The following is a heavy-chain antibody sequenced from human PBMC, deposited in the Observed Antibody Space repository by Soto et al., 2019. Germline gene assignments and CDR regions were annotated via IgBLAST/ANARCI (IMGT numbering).Heavy chain of an antibody. V-gene: IGHV4-31*03. CDR3: ARDSTVVVVAAASFGMDV. J-gene: IGHJ6*02. D-gene: IGHD2-15*01. Sequence: SETLSLTCTVSGGSISSGGYYWSWIRQHPGKGLEWIGYIYYSGSTYYNPSLKSRVTISVDTSKNQFSLKLSSVTAADTAVYYCARDSTVVVVAAASFGMDVWGQGTTVTVSS. CDR1: GGSISSGGYY. CDR2: IYYSGST.